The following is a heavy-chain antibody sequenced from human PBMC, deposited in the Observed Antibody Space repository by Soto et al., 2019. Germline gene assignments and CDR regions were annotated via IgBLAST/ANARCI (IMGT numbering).Heavy chain of an antibody. D-gene: IGHD6-19*01. V-gene: IGHV1-58*01. CDR1: GFTFTSSA. J-gene: IGHJ4*01. CDR2: IVVGSGNT. Sequence: SVKVSCKASGFTFTSSAVQWVRQARGQRLEWIGWIVVGSGNTNDAQKFQERVTITRDMSTSTAYMELSSLRSEDTAVYYYAAASPSGYSSGGYGVDSDYWGHGSRVTGFS. CDR3: AAASPSGYSSGGYGVDSDY.